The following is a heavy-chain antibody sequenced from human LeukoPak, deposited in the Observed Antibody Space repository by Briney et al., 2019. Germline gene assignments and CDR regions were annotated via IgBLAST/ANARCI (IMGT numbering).Heavy chain of an antibody. CDR2: ISSSGDAI. Sequence: GGSLRLSCAASGFTFSSYNMHWVRQAPGKGLEWVSYISSSGDAIYYADSVKGRFTISRDNAKNSLSLQMNSLRADDTAVYYCARDRQMIYWGQGTLVTVSS. J-gene: IGHJ4*02. CDR3: ARDRQMIY. V-gene: IGHV3-48*04. D-gene: IGHD3-16*01. CDR1: GFTFSSYN.